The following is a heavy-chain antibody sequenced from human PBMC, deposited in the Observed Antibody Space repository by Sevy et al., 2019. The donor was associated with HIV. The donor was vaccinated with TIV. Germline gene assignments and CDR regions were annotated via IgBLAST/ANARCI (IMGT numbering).Heavy chain of an antibody. Sequence: GGSLRLSCAASGFTVSSYSMNWVRQAPGKGLEWVSSISSSSSYIYYADSVKGRFTISRDNAKNSLYLQMNSLRAEDTAVYYCARVASLQWLGHNWFDPWGQGTLVTVSS. CDR3: ARVASLQWLGHNWFDP. D-gene: IGHD6-19*01. J-gene: IGHJ5*02. CDR1: GFTVSSYS. CDR2: ISSSSSYI. V-gene: IGHV3-21*01.